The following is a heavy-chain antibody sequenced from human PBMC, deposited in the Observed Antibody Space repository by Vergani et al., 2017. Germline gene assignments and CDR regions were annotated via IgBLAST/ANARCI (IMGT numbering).Heavy chain of an antibody. V-gene: IGHV5-51*01. CDR2: IYPGDSET. D-gene: IGHD2-21*01. Sequence: EVQLVQSGAEVKKPGESLKISCEGSGYTFTDYWVGWVRQRPGKGLEWMGIIYPGDSETRYSPAFQGQVTISADRSKSTTFLKWSSLKASDTAVYYCARRQYVHSWVVSWFDPWGQGTQVTVSS. CDR3: ARRQYVHSWVVSWFDP. J-gene: IGHJ5*02. CDR1: GYTFTDYW.